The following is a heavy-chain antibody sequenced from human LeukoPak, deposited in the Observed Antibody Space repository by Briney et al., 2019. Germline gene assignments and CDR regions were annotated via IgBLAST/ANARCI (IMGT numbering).Heavy chain of an antibody. CDR3: AKDSPYAYYVSGSYWDY. V-gene: IGHV3-23*01. Sequence: GGSLRLSCAASGFTFRNYGMSWVRQAPGKGLEWVSSISGGGDGTYYADSVKGRFTISRDNSKNTLYLQMNSLRAEDTAVYYCAKDSPYAYYVSGSYWDYWGQGTLVTVSS. CDR1: GFTFRNYG. J-gene: IGHJ4*02. CDR2: ISGGGDGT. D-gene: IGHD3-10*01.